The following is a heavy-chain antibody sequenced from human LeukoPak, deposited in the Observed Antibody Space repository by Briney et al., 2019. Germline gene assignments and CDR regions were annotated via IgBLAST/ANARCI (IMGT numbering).Heavy chain of an antibody. CDR2: IKQDGSEK. CDR3: ARAMHYYDSSGPGFDY. CDR1: GFTFSSYW. D-gene: IGHD3-22*01. J-gene: IGHJ4*02. Sequence: GGSLRLSCAASGFTFSSYWMGWVRQAPGKGLEWVANIKQDGSEKYYVDSVKGRFTISRDNAKNSLYLQMNSLRAEDTAVYYCARAMHYYDSSGPGFDYWGQGTLVTVSS. V-gene: IGHV3-7*01.